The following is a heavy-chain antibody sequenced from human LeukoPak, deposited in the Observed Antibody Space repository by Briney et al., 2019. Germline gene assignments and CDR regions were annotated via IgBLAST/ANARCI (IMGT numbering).Heavy chain of an antibody. J-gene: IGHJ4*02. D-gene: IGHD2-21*02. Sequence: GGSLRLSCVASGFSLSDYGTHWVRQAPGKGLEWVAVMSSDGRNQHYADPLKGRFTLSRDNSRNTVYFQMNSLRAEDTAVYYCAIGRLTTIDYWGQGTLVTVSS. CDR3: AIGRLTTIDY. CDR1: GFSLSDYG. V-gene: IGHV3-30*03. CDR2: MSSDGRNQ.